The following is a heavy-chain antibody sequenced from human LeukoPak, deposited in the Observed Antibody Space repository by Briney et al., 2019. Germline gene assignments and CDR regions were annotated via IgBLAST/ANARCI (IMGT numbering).Heavy chain of an antibody. J-gene: IGHJ4*02. V-gene: IGHV3-23*01. CDR3: AKGWWYYFDC. CDR2: ISGSGSGGST. D-gene: IGHD2-15*01. CDR1: GFTFSSSA. Sequence: PGGSLRLSCAASGFTFSSSAMSWVRQAPGKGLEWVSSISGSGSGGSTYYADSVKGRFTISRDNSQDTLYLQMNSLRAEDTAVYFGAKGWWYYFDCWGQGTLVTVSS.